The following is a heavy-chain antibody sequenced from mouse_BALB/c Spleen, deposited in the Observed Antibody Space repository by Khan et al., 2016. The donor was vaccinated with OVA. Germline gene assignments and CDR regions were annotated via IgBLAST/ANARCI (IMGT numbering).Heavy chain of an antibody. D-gene: IGHD2-3*01. CDR3: HDGYYVGNY. V-gene: IGHV1-5*01. CDR1: GYSFTSYW. Sequence: EVQLQQSGTVLARPGASVKMSCKASGYSFTSYWMHWVKQRPGQGLEWIGSIYPGNGDTTYNQKFKGKATLTAVTSASTAYMELSSLTNEDSAVCYSHDGYYVGNYWGQGTTLTVSS. J-gene: IGHJ2*01. CDR2: IYPGNGDT.